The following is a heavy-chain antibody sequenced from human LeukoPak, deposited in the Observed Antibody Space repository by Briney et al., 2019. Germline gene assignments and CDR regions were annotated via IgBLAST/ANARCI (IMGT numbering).Heavy chain of an antibody. V-gene: IGHV5-51*01. Sequence: GESLKISCKASGYNFPKYWIGWVRQMPGKGLEWMGIINPSNSDARYSPSFQGHVTISVDKSINTVFLQWSSPEASDSATYYCGRGASSFDYWGQGTLVTVSS. CDR3: GRGASSFDY. CDR1: GYNFPKYW. CDR2: INPSNSDA. J-gene: IGHJ4*02. D-gene: IGHD1-26*01.